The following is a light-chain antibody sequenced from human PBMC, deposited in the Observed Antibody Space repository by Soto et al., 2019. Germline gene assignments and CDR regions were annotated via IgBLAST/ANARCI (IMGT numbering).Light chain of an antibody. Sequence: QSALTQPASVFGSPGQSIAISCTGTSSDVGGYNYVSWYQQHPGKAPKLLIYDVSNRPSGVSNRFSGSKSGNTASLTISGLQTEDEADYYCSSYTSSSTQYVFGTGTQLTVL. J-gene: IGLJ1*01. CDR1: SSDVGGYNY. CDR3: SSYTSSSTQYV. CDR2: DVS. V-gene: IGLV2-14*01.